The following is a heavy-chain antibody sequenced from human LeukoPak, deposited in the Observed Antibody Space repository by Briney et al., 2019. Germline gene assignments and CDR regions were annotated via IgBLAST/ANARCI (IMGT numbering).Heavy chain of an antibody. CDR1: GFTFSTYW. V-gene: IGHV3-7*01. D-gene: IGHD1-26*01. CDR3: TRDLVGSGSN. J-gene: IGHJ4*02. Sequence: GGSLRLSCAASGFTFSTYWMHWVGQAPGKGLEWVADINQGGSERYYVDSVKGRFTISRDNAKNSVYLQMNSLRAEDTAVYYCTRDLVGSGSNWGQGTLVTVSS. CDR2: INQGGSER.